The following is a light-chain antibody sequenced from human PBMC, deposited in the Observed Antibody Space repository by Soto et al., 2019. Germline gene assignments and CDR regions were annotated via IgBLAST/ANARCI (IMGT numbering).Light chain of an antibody. CDR1: ESVRTY. Sequence: ETVMTQSPATLSVSPGERVTLSCRASESVRTYLAWYQQKPGQAPRLLIYGASARATGIPDRFSGSGSGTEFTLIISNLQPEDFALYYCHQYLNWPQAFVQGTKVEIK. CDR2: GAS. J-gene: IGKJ1*01. CDR3: HQYLNWPQA. V-gene: IGKV3-15*01.